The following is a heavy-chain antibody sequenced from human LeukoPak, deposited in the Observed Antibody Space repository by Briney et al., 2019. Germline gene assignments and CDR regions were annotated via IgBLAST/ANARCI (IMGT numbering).Heavy chain of an antibody. D-gene: IGHD3-10*01. CDR2: ISSSSSYI. V-gene: IGHV3-21*01. Sequence: GGSLRLSCAASGFTFSSYSMNWVRQAPGKGLEWVSSISSSSSYIYYADSVKGRFTISRDNAKNTLYLQMNSLRAEDTAVYYCARDWAMVRGVIDVWGQGTTVTVSS. CDR1: GFTFSSYS. J-gene: IGHJ6*02. CDR3: ARDWAMVRGVIDV.